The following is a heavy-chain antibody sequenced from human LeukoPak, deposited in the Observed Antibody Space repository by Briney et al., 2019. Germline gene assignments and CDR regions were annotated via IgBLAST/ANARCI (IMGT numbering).Heavy chain of an antibody. V-gene: IGHV4-59*01. Sequence: SETLSLTCTVSGGSISSYYWSWIRQPPGKGLEWIGYIYYSGSTNYNPSLKSRVTISVDTSKNQFSLKLSSVTAADTAVYYCXXSHPYSSSQSLRDWGQGTLVTVSS. J-gene: IGHJ4*02. CDR1: GGSISSYY. CDR2: IYYSGST. D-gene: IGHD6-13*01. CDR3: XXSHPYSSSQSLRD.